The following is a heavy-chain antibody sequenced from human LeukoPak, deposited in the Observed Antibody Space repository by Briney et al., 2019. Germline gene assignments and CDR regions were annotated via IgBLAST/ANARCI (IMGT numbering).Heavy chain of an antibody. D-gene: IGHD2-8*02. J-gene: IGHJ4*02. Sequence: PGGSLRLSCAASGFTFSSYSMTWVRQAPGKGLEWVSYISSSSSTIYYADSVKGRFTISRDNAKNSLYLQMNSLRAEDTAVYYCARAGPGFDYWGQGTLVTVSS. CDR2: ISSSSSTI. V-gene: IGHV3-48*01. CDR1: GFTFSSYS. CDR3: ARAGPGFDY.